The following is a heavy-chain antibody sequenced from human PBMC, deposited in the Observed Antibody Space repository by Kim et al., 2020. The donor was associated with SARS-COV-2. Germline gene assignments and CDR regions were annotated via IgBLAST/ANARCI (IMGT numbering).Heavy chain of an antibody. CDR3: VPRFTRLDTFDP. CDR1: GGSISSSSYY. V-gene: IGHV4-39*07. Sequence: SETLSLTCTVSGGSISSSSYYWGWIRQPPGKGLEWIGSIYYSGSTYYNPSLKSRVTISVDTSKNQFSLKLSSVTAADTAVYYCVPRFTRLDTFDPWGQGTLVTVSS. D-gene: IGHD5-18*01. J-gene: IGHJ5*02. CDR2: IYYSGST.